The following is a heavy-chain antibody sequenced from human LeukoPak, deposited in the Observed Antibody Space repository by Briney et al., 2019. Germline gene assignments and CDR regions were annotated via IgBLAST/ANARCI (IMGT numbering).Heavy chain of an antibody. CDR2: INPNSGGT. V-gene: IGHV1-2*02. Sequence: GASVKVSCKASGYTFTGYYMHWVRQAPGQGLEWMGWINPNSGGTNYAQKFQGRVTITRNTSISTAYMELSSLRSEDTAVYYCARARTIFYYMDVWGKGTTVTVSS. J-gene: IGHJ6*03. CDR1: GYTFTGYY. D-gene: IGHD3-3*01. CDR3: ARARTIFYYMDV.